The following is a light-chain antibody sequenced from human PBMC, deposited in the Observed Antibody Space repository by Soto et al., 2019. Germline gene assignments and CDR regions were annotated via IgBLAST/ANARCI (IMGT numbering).Light chain of an antibody. V-gene: IGKV1-5*01. CDR3: QQYSSYWT. J-gene: IGKJ1*01. CDR1: QSISSW. CDR2: DAS. Sequence: DIQMTQSPSTLSASVGDRVTITCRASQSISSWLAWYQQKPGKAPKFLIYDASNLESGVPSRFSGSGSGTEFTLTISSLQPDDFATCYCQQYSSYWTFGQGTKVDIK.